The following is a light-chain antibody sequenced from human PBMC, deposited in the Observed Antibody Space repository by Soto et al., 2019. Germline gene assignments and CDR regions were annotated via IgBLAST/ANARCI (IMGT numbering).Light chain of an antibody. Sequence: EIVMTQSPATLSVSPGERATLSCRASQSVSSNLAWYQQKPGQAPRLLIYGASTRATGIPARFSGSGSGTEFTLTISSLQSEDFATYYCQQLNSYPRTFGGGTKVDIK. CDR3: QQLNSYPRT. CDR1: QSVSSN. J-gene: IGKJ4*01. V-gene: IGKV3-15*01. CDR2: GAS.